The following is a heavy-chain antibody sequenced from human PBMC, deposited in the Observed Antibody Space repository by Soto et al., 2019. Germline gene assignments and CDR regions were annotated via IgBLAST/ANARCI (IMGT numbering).Heavy chain of an antibody. CDR2: ISYDGSNK. CDR3: AQGYCSSTSCYNAIPDYYGMDV. J-gene: IGHJ6*02. D-gene: IGHD2-2*02. CDR1: GFTFSSYG. V-gene: IGHV3-30*18. Sequence: PGGSLRLSCAASGFTFSSYGMHWVRQAPGKGLEWVAVISYDGSNKYYADSVKGRFTISRDNPKNTLYLQMNSLRAEDTAVYYCAQGYCSSTSCYNAIPDYYGMDVWGQGTTVTVSS.